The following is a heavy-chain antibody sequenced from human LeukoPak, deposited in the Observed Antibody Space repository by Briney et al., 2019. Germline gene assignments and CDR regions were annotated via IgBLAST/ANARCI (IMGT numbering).Heavy chain of an antibody. CDR3: GRSGDFWSGSGVAY. D-gene: IGHD3-3*01. CDR2: IKSDGNIT. J-gene: IGHJ4*02. V-gene: IGHV3-74*01. Sequence: GGSLRLSCAASGFTFSNYWMYWVRQAPGKGLVWVSQIKSDGNITNYAESVKGRFTISRDNAKITLFLQMNSLRAEDTAVYYCGRSGDFWSGSGVAYWGQGTLVTVSS. CDR1: GFTFSNYW.